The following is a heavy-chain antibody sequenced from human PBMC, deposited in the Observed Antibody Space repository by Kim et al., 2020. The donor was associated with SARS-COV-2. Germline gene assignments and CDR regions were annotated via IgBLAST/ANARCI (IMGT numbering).Heavy chain of an antibody. CDR1: GYTFTSYG. Sequence: ASVKVSCKASGYTFTSYGISWVRQAPGQGLEWMGWISAYNGNTNYAQKLQGRVTMTTDTSTSTAYMELRSLRSDDTAVYYCAREPHSLRTYYYDSSGFDYWGQGTLVTVSS. V-gene: IGHV1-18*01. J-gene: IGHJ4*02. CDR3: AREPHSLRTYYYDSSGFDY. CDR2: ISAYNGNT. D-gene: IGHD3-22*01.